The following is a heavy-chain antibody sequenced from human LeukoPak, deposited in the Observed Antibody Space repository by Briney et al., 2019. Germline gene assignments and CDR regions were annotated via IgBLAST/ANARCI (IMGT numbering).Heavy chain of an antibody. CDR3: ARSRDGYMGDY. J-gene: IGHJ4*02. CDR2: IYNSGST. CDR1: GGSISSGDYY. D-gene: IGHD5-24*01. V-gene: IGHV4-31*03. Sequence: SSETLSLTCTVSGGSISSGDYYSNWIRQHPGKGLEWIGYIYNSGSTYYNPSLKSRVSISVDTSTNQFSLKVNSVTAADTAVYYCARSRDGYMGDYWGQGTLVTVSS.